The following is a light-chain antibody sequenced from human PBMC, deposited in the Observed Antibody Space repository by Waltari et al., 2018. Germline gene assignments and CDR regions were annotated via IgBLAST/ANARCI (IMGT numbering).Light chain of an antibody. V-gene: IGKV2D-29*01. CDR1: QRLLHGNGKTY. CDR3: MQSIQFPRT. Sequence: DIVMTQTPLSLSVIPGQPASISCKSSQRLLHGNGKTYFYWYLQKPGQRPQLLRYEVSKRVAGGAGRVSGRGSGTEFTLKISRVEAEDVGVYYCMQSIQFPRTFGQGTKLEIK. CDR2: EVS. J-gene: IGKJ2*01.